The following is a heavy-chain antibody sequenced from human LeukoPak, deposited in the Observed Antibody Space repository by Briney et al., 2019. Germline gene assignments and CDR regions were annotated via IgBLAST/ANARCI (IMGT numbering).Heavy chain of an antibody. D-gene: IGHD3-3*01. CDR3: AKDRGGYYGFWSGPYAPLGY. CDR2: IRYDGSNK. J-gene: IGHJ4*02. CDR1: GFTFSSYG. Sequence: AGGSLRLSCAASGFTFSSYGMHWVRQAPGKGLEWVAFIRYDGSNKYYADSVKGRFTISRDNSKNTLYLQMNSLRAEDTAVYYCAKDRGGYYGFWSGPYAPLGYWGQGTLVTVSS. V-gene: IGHV3-30*02.